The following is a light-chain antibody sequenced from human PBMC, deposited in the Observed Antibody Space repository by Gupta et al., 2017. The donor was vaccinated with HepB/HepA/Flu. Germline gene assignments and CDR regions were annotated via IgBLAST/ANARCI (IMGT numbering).Light chain of an antibody. V-gene: IGLV1-47*02. CDR2: NDN. Sequence: QPVLTQPPLESGTPGQRVTISCSGSSSNIGNDNAYWYQHTPGTAPKLLIYNDNQRPSGVPDRFSGSKSGTTAALAISGLRSEDEADYYCVGWDDSLSGYVFGAGTKVTVL. J-gene: IGLJ1*01. CDR3: VGWDDSLSGYV. CDR1: SSNIGNDN.